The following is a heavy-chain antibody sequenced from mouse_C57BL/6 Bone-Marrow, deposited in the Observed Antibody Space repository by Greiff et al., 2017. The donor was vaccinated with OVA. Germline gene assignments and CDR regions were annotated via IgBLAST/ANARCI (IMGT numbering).Heavy chain of an antibody. J-gene: IGHJ2*01. CDR3: ARLGYSPYDFDY. V-gene: IGHV3-8*01. Sequence: DVKLQESGPGLAKPSQTLSLTCSVTGYSITSDYWNWIRKFPGNKLEYMGYISYSGSTYYNPSLKSRISITRDTSKIQYYLQLTSVTTEDTATYHCARLGYSPYDFDYWGQGTTLTVSS. D-gene: IGHD2-12*01. CDR2: ISYSGST. CDR1: GYSITSDY.